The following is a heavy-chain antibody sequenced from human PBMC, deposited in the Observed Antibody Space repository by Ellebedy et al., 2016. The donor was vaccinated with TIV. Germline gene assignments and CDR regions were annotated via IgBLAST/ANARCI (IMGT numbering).Heavy chain of an antibody. CDR2: IKSKGDGGTT. D-gene: IGHD2-8*02. Sequence: GGSLRLSCAASGFTFSDHYMSWIRQAPGKGLEWVGRIKSKGDGGTTDYAAPVKGRFTISRDDSKNTLFLEMNSLKIEDTAMFYCATGRYWSKYWGQGTLVTVSS. J-gene: IGHJ4*02. CDR1: GFTFSDHY. V-gene: IGHV3-15*01. CDR3: ATGRYWSKY.